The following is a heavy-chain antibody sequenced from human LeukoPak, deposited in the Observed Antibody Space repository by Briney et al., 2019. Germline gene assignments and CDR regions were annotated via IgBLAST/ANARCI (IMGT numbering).Heavy chain of an antibody. Sequence: ALVKVSCKASGYTFTSSGISWVRQAPGQGLEWMGWISGYNGETNYVQKFQGRVTMTRDSSTSTAYMELRSLRSDDTAVYYCAREEGGNYYYMDVWGKGTTVTVSS. CDR2: ISGYNGET. V-gene: IGHV1-18*01. J-gene: IGHJ6*03. CDR1: GYTFTSSG. CDR3: AREEGGNYYYMDV. D-gene: IGHD3-16*01.